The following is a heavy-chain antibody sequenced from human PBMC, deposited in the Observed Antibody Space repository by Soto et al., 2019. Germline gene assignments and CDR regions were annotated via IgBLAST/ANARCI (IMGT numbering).Heavy chain of an antibody. CDR3: ASHSYVTANYYYFGMDV. CDR1: GGTFSSYT. V-gene: IGHV1-69*12. CDR2: IIPIFGTA. J-gene: IGHJ6*02. D-gene: IGHD5-18*01. Sequence: QVQLVQSGAEVKKPGSSVKVSCKASGGTFSSYTITWVRQAPGQGLEWMGGIIPIFGTADYAQKFQGRVTITADESTSTAYMELNSLRSEDTAVYYCASHSYVTANYYYFGMDVWGQGTTVTVSS.